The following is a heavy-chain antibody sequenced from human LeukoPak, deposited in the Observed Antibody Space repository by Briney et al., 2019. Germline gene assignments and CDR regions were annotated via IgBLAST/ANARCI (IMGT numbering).Heavy chain of an antibody. CDR1: GGSISSSSYY. V-gene: IGHV4-39*01. CDR3: ARQDQLYSSGWSTVAPSFDY. CDR2: IYYSGST. Sequence: PSETLSLTCTVSGGSISSSSYYWGWIRQPPGKGLEWIGSIYYSGSTYYNPSLKSRVTISVDTSKNQFSPKLSSVTAADTAVYYCARQDQLYSSGWSTVAPSFDYWGQGTLVTVSS. D-gene: IGHD6-19*01. J-gene: IGHJ4*02.